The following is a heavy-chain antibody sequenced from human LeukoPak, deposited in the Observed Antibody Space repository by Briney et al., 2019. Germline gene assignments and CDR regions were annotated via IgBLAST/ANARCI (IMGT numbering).Heavy chain of an antibody. CDR2: ISSSSSCI. CDR3: AGDLDFWSGSELGR. CDR1: GFSFSTYS. D-gene: IGHD3-3*01. V-gene: IGHV3-21*01. J-gene: IGHJ4*02. Sequence: PGGSLRLSCAASGFSFSTYSMNWVRQAPGKGLEWVSCISSSSSCIYYADSVKGRFTISRDNAKNSLYLQMNSLRAEDTAVYYCAGDLDFWSGSELGRWGQGTLVTVSS.